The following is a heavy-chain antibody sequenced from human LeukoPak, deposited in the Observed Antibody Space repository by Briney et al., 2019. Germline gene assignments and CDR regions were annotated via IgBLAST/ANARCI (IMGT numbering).Heavy chain of an antibody. Sequence: QSGGSLRLSCAASGFTFSNFWMSWVRQAPGKGLEWVANINQDGSEKYYVDSIKGRFTISRDNARNSLYLQMNSLRAEDTAVYYCARDKQAVVAATCFDYWGQGTLVTVSS. V-gene: IGHV3-7*01. J-gene: IGHJ4*02. D-gene: IGHD2-15*01. CDR1: GFTFSNFW. CDR2: INQDGSEK. CDR3: ARDKQAVVAATCFDY.